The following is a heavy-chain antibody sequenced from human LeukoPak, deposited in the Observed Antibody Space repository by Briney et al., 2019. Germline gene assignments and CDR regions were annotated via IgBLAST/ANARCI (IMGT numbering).Heavy chain of an antibody. D-gene: IGHD3-22*01. J-gene: IGHJ4*02. CDR3: ARDRDYDSSFDY. CDR1: GYTFTRYY. Sequence: ASVKVSCQASGYTFTRYYMHWVRQAPGQGLEWMGWINPNSGSTNYAQKFQGRVTMTRDTSISTAYMELSRLRSDDTAVYYCARDRDYDSSFDYWGQGTLVTVSS. V-gene: IGHV1-2*02. CDR2: INPNSGST.